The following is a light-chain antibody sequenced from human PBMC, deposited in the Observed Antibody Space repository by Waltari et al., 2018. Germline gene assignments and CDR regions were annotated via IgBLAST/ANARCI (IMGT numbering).Light chain of an antibody. V-gene: IGKV3-11*01. Sequence: EIVLTQSPVTLSLSPGERATLSCRASQSVNNYLAWYQHKPGQAPRLLIYDASNRATGIPARFSGSQSGTDFSLTISSLEPEDLAVYYCQQRGSWPITFGGGTKVEIK. CDR2: DAS. CDR3: QQRGSWPIT. J-gene: IGKJ4*01. CDR1: QSVNNY.